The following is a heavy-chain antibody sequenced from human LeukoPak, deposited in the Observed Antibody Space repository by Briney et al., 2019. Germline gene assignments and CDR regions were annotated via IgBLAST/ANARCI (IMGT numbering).Heavy chain of an antibody. CDR2: ITSSSYI. Sequence: GGSLRLSCAASGFTFSSYTMNWVRQVPGKGLEWVSSITSSSYIYYADSVKGRFTISRDNAKNSLYLQMNSLTAEDTAVYYCARGIPIDYWGQGTLVTVSS. CDR3: ARGIPIDY. V-gene: IGHV3-21*01. J-gene: IGHJ4*02. CDR1: GFTFSSYT.